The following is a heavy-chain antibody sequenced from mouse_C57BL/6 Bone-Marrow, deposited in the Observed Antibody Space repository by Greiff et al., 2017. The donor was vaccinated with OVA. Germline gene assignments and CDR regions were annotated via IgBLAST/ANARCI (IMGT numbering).Heavy chain of an antibody. V-gene: IGHV1-81*01. CDR3: AILSSYAMDY. D-gene: IGHD6-5*01. CDR2: IYPRSGNT. CDR1: GYTFTSYG. J-gene: IGHJ4*01. Sequence: VQLQQSGAELARPGASVKLSCKASGYTFTSYGISWVKQRTGQGLEWIGEIYPRSGNTYYNEKFKGKATLTADKSSSTAYMELRSLTSEDTAVYFCAILSSYAMDYWGQGTSVTVSS.